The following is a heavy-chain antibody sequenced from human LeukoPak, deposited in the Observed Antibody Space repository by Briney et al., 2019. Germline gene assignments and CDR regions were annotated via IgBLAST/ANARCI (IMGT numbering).Heavy chain of an antibody. Sequence: SETLSLTCAVYGGSFSGYYWSWIRQPPGKGLEWIGEINHSGSTNYNPSLKSRVTISVDTSKNQFSLKLSSVTAADTAVYYCARNLSRWGQGTLVAVSS. J-gene: IGHJ4*02. V-gene: IGHV4-34*01. D-gene: IGHD2-2*01. CDR3: ARNLSR. CDR2: INHSGST. CDR1: GGSFSGYY.